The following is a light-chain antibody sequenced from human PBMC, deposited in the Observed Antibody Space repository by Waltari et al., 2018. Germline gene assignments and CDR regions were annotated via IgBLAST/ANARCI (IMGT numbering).Light chain of an antibody. V-gene: IGKV3-20*01. CDR3: QQYGSSPPRT. CDR1: QSVSSTN. J-gene: IGKJ2*01. Sequence: EIVLTQSLGTLSLSPGERATLSCRASQSVSSTNLTWYQQKPGQAPRLLMYGESTRATGIPDRFSGSGSGTDFTLTISRLEPEDFAVYYCQQYGSSPPRTFGQGTKLEIK. CDR2: GES.